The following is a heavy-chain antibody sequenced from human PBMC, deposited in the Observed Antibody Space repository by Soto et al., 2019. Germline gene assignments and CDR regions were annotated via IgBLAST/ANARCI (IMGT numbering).Heavy chain of an antibody. Sequence: QVQLVESGGGVVQPGRSLRLSCAASGFTFSSYGMHWVRQAPGKGLEWVAVISYDGSNKYYADSVKGRFTISRDNSKNTLYLQMNSLRAEDTAVYYCAKDGEYGSGSNFDYWGQGTLVTVSS. J-gene: IGHJ4*02. CDR1: GFTFSSYG. D-gene: IGHD3-10*01. CDR2: ISYDGSNK. CDR3: AKDGEYGSGSNFDY. V-gene: IGHV3-30*18.